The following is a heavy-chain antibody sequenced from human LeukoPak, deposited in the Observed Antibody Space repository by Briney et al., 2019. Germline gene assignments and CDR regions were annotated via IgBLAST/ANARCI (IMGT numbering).Heavy chain of an antibody. Sequence: SETLSLTCAVYGGSFSGYYWSWIRQPPGKGLEWIGEINHSGSTNYTPSLKSRVTISLDTSKNQFSLKLSSVTAADTAVYYCARALRRDGYNYYFDYWGQGTLVTVSS. D-gene: IGHD5-24*01. CDR1: GGSFSGYY. CDR2: INHSGST. J-gene: IGHJ4*02. CDR3: ARALRRDGYNYYFDY. V-gene: IGHV4-34*01.